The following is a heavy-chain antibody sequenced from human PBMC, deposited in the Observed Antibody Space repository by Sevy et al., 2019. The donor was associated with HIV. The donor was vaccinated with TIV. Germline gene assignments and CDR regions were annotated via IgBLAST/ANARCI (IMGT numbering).Heavy chain of an antibody. V-gene: IGHV1-69*10. CDR2: IIPRVGLA. J-gene: IGHJ4*02. D-gene: IGHD2-21*01. CDR1: GGSLSNYG. Sequence: ASVKVSCKASGGSLSNYGMNWVRQAPGQGLEWTGGIIPRVGLANYAQKFQDRVTITADESTSTVYIEVRRLTAEDTGVYYCASVRPCGGNCYFFDSRGQGTLVTVSS. CDR3: ASVRPCGGNCYFFDS.